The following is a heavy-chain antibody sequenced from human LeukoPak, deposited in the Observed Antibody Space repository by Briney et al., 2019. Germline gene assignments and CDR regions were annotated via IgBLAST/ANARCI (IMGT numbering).Heavy chain of an antibody. CDR2: ISGSGGST. J-gene: IGHJ4*02. CDR3: AKSVSGWSAFDY. CDR1: GFPFSSYA. D-gene: IGHD6-19*01. Sequence: GSLRLSCAASGFPFSSYAMSWVRQAPGKGLEWVSAISGSGGSTYYADSVKGRFTISRDNSKNTLYLQMNSLRAKDTAVYYCAKSVSGWSAFDYWGQGTLVTVSS. V-gene: IGHV3-23*01.